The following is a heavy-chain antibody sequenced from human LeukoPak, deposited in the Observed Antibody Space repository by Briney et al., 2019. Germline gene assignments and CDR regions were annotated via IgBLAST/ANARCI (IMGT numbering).Heavy chain of an antibody. D-gene: IGHD1-26*01. Sequence: GGSLRLSCAASGFAFSSYAMSWVRQAPGKGLEWVSVIYSGGSTYYADSVKGRFTISRDNSKNTLYLQMNSLRADDTAVYYCVCRIGGAPQWGQGTLVTVSS. CDR3: VCRIGGAPQ. J-gene: IGHJ4*02. CDR1: GFAFSSYA. V-gene: IGHV3-23*03. CDR2: IYSGGST.